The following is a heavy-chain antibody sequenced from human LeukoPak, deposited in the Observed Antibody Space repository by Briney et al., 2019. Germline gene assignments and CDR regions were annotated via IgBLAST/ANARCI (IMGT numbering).Heavy chain of an antibody. Sequence: GSLGLSLGASGFTFRSYAMHWGRQAPGEGLGGGSAISGSGGSTYYADSVKGRFTISRDNSKNTLYLQMNSLRAEDTAVYYCAKDRRGYEQRAFDYWGQGTLVTVSS. D-gene: IGHD1/OR15-1a*01. CDR1: GFTFRSYA. CDR2: ISGSGGST. CDR3: AKDRRGYEQRAFDY. V-gene: IGHV3-23*01. J-gene: IGHJ4*02.